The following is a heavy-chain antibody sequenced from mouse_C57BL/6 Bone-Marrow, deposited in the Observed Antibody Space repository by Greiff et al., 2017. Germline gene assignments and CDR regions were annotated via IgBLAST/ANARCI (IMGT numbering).Heavy chain of an antibody. V-gene: IGHV1-50*01. J-gene: IGHJ1*03. Sequence: QVQLQQPGAELVKPGASVKLSCKASGSPFTSYWMQGVKQRPGQGLEWIGKIDPSNSYTNYNQKCKGKATLTVDTSASTAYMQLSSLTSEDSAVYYCARYYYGSSYWYFDVWGTGTTVTVSS. CDR2: IDPSNSYT. D-gene: IGHD1-1*01. CDR1: GSPFTSYW. CDR3: ARYYYGSSYWYFDV.